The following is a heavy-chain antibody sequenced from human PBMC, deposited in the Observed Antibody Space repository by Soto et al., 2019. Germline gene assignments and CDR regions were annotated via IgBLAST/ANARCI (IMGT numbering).Heavy chain of an antibody. Sequence: GSLRLSCAASGFTFRSFTMNWVRQAPGKGLEWVSTISSNSAYIYYTDALRGRFTISRDNAKNSLHLQMNSLRAEDTAVYYCTRDASRDSSARGWFDPWGQGTLVTV. D-gene: IGHD6-13*01. J-gene: IGHJ5*02. CDR2: ISSNSAYI. CDR1: GFTFRSFT. CDR3: TRDASRDSSARGWFDP. V-gene: IGHV3-21*01.